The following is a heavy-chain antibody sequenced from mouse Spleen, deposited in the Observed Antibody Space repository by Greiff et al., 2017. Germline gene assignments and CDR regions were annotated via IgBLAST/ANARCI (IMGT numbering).Heavy chain of an antibody. J-gene: IGHJ4*01. V-gene: IGHV1-84*01. Sequence: VQLQQSGPELVKPGASVKISCKASGYTFTDYYINWVKQRPGQGLAWIGWIYPGSGNTKYNEKFKGKATLTVDTSSSTAYMQLSSLTSEDSAVYFCARWEYGNYEEDAMDYWGQGTSVTVSS. CDR2: IYPGSGNT. CDR1: GYTFTDYY. D-gene: IGHD2-1*01. CDR3: ARWEYGNYEEDAMDY.